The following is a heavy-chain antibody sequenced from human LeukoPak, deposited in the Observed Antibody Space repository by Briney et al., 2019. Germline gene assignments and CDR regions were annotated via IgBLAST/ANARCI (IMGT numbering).Heavy chain of an antibody. J-gene: IGHJ4*02. CDR2: IYYSGST. CDR3: AGSSSDYNYYDSSGLDY. CDR1: GGSISSYY. V-gene: IGHV4-59*01. Sequence: SETLSLTCTVSGGSISSYYWSWIRQPPGKGLEWIGYIYYSGSTNYNPSLKSRVTISVDTSKNQFSLKLSSVTAADTAVYYCAGSSSDYNYYDSSGLDYWGQGTLVTVSS. D-gene: IGHD3-22*01.